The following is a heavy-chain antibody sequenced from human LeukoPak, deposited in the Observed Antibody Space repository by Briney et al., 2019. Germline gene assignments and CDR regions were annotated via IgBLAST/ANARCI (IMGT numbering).Heavy chain of an antibody. CDR3: ARGSSTSEEGGYYYYGMDV. J-gene: IGHJ6*04. CDR1: GFTFSSYD. Sequence: GGSLRLSCAASGFTFSSYDMHWVRQATGEGLEWVSAIGTAGDPYYPGSVKGRFTISRENAKNSLYPQMNSLRAGDTAVYYCARGSSTSEEGGYYYYGMDVWGKGTTVTVSS. V-gene: IGHV3-13*05. D-gene: IGHD2-2*01. CDR2: IGTAGDP.